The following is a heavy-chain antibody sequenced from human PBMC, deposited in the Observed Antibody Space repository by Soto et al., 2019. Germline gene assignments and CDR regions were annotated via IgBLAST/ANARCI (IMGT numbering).Heavy chain of an antibody. D-gene: IGHD6-19*01. CDR2: ISDSGAT. Sequence: PSETLSLTCTVSRDSTDTNDYYWTWIRQPPGKGLEWIGCISDSGATYYNPSLEGRLSMSFDTSENHFSLKVTSVTAADTAVYYCARGTYNFWAGSRYYFDFWGQGTPVTSPQ. V-gene: IGHV4-30-4*01. CDR1: RDSTDTNDYY. CDR3: ARGTYNFWAGSRYYFDF. J-gene: IGHJ4*02.